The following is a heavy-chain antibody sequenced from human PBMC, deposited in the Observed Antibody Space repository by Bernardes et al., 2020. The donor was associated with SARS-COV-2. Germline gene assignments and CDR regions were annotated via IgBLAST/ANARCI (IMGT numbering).Heavy chain of an antibody. J-gene: IGHJ6*03. CDR2: INHSGST. Sequence: SETLSLTCAVYGGSFSGYYWSWIRQPPGKGLEWIGEINHSGSTNYNPSLKSRVTISVDTSKNQFSLKLSSVTAADTAVYYCARVVVPAASTYYYYYYIYVWGKGTTVTVSS. V-gene: IGHV4-34*01. CDR1: GGSFSGYY. CDR3: ARVVVPAASTYYYYYYIYV. D-gene: IGHD2-2*01.